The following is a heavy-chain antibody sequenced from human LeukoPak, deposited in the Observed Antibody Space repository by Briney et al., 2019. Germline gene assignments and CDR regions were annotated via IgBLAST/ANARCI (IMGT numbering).Heavy chain of an antibody. CDR3: AREADAGASIAAAGMGY. CDR1: GFTFSSYS. V-gene: IGHV3-21*01. D-gene: IGHD6-13*01. J-gene: IGHJ4*02. Sequence: GGSLRLSCAASGFTFSSYSMNWVRQAPGKGLEWVSSISSSSSYIYYADSVKGRFTISRDNAKNSLCLQMNSLRAEDTAVYYCAREADAGASIAAAGMGYWGQGTLVTVSS. CDR2: ISSSSSYI.